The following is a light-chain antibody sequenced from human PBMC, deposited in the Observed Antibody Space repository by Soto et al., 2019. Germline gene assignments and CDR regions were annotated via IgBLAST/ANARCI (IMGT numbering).Light chain of an antibody. CDR1: QGISTY. V-gene: IGKV1-9*01. J-gene: IGKJ4*01. Sequence: DLQLTQSPSFLSVSVGDRVTITCRASQGISTYLGWYQQKPGKAPKLLIYAASTLQSGVPSRFSGSGSGTEFTLTISSLQPEDFATYYCQQLNNYPLTFGGGTKVEIK. CDR2: AAS. CDR3: QQLNNYPLT.